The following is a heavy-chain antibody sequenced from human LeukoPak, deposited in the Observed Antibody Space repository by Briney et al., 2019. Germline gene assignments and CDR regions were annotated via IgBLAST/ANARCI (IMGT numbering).Heavy chain of an antibody. CDR3: ARISLAPSDNFDS. CDR1: AFTFSSHP. CDR2: ICSSIGCT. V-gene: IGHV3-23*01. Sequence: GESLRLSCAASAFTFSSHPMGWVSRAEGKGREWDSSICSSIGCTYYADSVRGRFAISRDDSKNTLYLQMNSLRAEDTAVYYCARISLAPSDNFDSWGQGTLVTVSS. D-gene: IGHD1-1*01. J-gene: IGHJ4*02.